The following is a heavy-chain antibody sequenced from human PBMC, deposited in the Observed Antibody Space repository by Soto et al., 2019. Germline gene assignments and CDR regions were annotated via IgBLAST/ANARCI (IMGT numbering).Heavy chain of an antibody. D-gene: IGHD2-15*01. CDR2: IWYDGSNK. CDR1: GFTFSSYG. J-gene: IGHJ4*02. CDR3: ARGGDVVVVAATPFDY. Sequence: QVQLVESGGGVVQPGRSLRLSCAASGFTFSSYGMHWVRQAPGKGLEWVAVIWYDGSNKYYADSVKGRFTISRDNSNNTLYLQMNSLRAEDTAVYYCARGGDVVVVAATPFDYWGQGTLVTVSS. V-gene: IGHV3-33*01.